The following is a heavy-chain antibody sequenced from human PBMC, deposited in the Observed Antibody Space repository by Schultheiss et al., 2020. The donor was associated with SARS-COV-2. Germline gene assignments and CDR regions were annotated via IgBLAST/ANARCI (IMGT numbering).Heavy chain of an antibody. J-gene: IGHJ4*02. CDR2: IDWDDDK. D-gene: IGHD3-22*01. V-gene: IGHV2-70*01. CDR3: ARGFAFYYDNSGYYFELDY. CDR1: GFSLSISGMC. Sequence: SGPTLVKPTQTLTLTCTFSGFSLSISGMCVTWIRQPPGKALEWLALIDWDDDKYYSTSLKTRLTISKDTSKNQVVLTMTNMDPVDTATYYCARGFAFYYDNSGYYFELDYWGQGTLVTVSS.